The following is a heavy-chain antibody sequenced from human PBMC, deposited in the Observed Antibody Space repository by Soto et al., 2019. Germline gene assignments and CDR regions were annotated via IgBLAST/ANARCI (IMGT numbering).Heavy chain of an antibody. Sequence: GESLKISCKGSGYSFTSYWIGLVRQIPGKGLEWMGIIYPGDSDTRYSPSFQGQVTISADKSISTAYLQWSSLKASDTAMYYCERHITNGYSSGWYVSTRTYYYYYGMDVWGQGTTVTVSS. J-gene: IGHJ6*02. D-gene: IGHD6-19*01. CDR3: ERHITNGYSSGWYVSTRTYYYYYGMDV. CDR1: GYSFTSYW. V-gene: IGHV5-51*01. CDR2: IYPGDSDT.